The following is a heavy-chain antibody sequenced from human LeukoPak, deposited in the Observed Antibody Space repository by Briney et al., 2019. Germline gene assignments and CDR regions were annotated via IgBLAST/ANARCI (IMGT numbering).Heavy chain of an antibody. CDR3: AIAVAGRGDLSY. V-gene: IGHV3-7*05. Sequence: GGSLRLSCVASGFTFSRYWMSWVRQAPGEGLEWVANIGQDGTEKSYVDSVKGRFTVSRDNAKNSLYLQMNSLRAEDTAVYYCAIAVAGRGDLSYWGQGTLVTVSS. CDR1: GFTFSRYW. D-gene: IGHD6-19*01. CDR2: IGQDGTEK. J-gene: IGHJ4*02.